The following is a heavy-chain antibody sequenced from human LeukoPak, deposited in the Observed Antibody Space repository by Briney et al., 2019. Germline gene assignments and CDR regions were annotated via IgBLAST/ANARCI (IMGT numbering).Heavy chain of an antibody. Sequence: ASVKVSCKASGYTFTGYYIHWVRQAPGHGLEWMGWINPNNGGTNFAQKFQGRVTMTRDTSISTASMELSSLRSDDTAVYFCARDLRFGELLYSFDYWGQGTQVTVSS. V-gene: IGHV1-2*02. CDR2: INPNNGGT. CDR3: ARDLRFGELLYSFDY. CDR1: GYTFTGYY. J-gene: IGHJ4*02. D-gene: IGHD3-10*01.